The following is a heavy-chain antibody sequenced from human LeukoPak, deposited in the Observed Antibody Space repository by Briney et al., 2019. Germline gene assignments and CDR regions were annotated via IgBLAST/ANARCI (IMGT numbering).Heavy chain of an antibody. Sequence: SETLSLTCTVSGVSISSSSYYWGWIRQPPGKGLEWIGSIYYSGSTYYHPSLKSRVTISVDTSKNQFSLKLSSVTAADTAVYYCARHAPLLWFGEFPYYFDYWGQGTLVTVSS. D-gene: IGHD3-10*01. J-gene: IGHJ4*02. V-gene: IGHV4-39*01. CDR1: GVSISSSSYY. CDR2: IYYSGST. CDR3: ARHAPLLWFGEFPYYFDY.